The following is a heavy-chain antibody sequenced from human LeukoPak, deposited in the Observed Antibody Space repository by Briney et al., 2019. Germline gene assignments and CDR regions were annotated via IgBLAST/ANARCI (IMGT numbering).Heavy chain of an antibody. D-gene: IGHD3-22*01. J-gene: IGHJ4*02. CDR3: ARDYDSSGSFDY. V-gene: IGHV3-21*01. CDR2: ISSTNNYI. Sequence: GGSLRLSCAASGFTFRSYTMTWVRQAPGKGLEWVSSISSTNNYIYYAGSVKGRFTISRDNAKNSLYLQMNGLGAEDTAVYYCARDYDSSGSFDYWGRGTLVAVSS. CDR1: GFTFRSYT.